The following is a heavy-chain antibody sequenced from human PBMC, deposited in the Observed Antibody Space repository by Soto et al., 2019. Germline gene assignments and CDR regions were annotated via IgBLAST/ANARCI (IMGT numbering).Heavy chain of an antibody. CDR3: ARYIVVVTATYAFDI. D-gene: IGHD2-21*02. CDR2: ISYDGSNK. CDR1: GFTFSSYA. Sequence: QVQLVESGGGVVQPGRSLRLSCAASGFTFSSYAMHWVRQAPGKGLEWVAVISYDGSNKYYADSVKGRFTISRDNSKNTLYLKMNRLRAEDTAVYYCARYIVVVTATYAFDIWGQGTMVTVSS. J-gene: IGHJ3*02. V-gene: IGHV3-30-3*01.